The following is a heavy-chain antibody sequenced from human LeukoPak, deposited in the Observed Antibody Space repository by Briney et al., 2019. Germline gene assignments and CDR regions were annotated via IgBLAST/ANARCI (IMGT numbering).Heavy chain of an antibody. CDR2: IGYKGDT. CDR1: GYTFQTYG. J-gene: IGHJ6*03. V-gene: IGHV1-18*01. D-gene: IGHD1-1*01. Sequence: ASVKVSCKTSGYTFQTYGFSWVRQAPGQGLEWMGWIGYKGDTNYEDNFKGRVTMTIDTYTRTAYLELRSLKSDDTAVYYCARDGRYNWNDDHYYYYMDVWGKGTTVTVSS. CDR3: ARDGRYNWNDDHYYYYMDV.